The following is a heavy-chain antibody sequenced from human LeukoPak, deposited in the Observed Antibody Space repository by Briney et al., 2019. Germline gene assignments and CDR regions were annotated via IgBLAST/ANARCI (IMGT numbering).Heavy chain of an antibody. J-gene: IGHJ2*01. D-gene: IGHD3-22*01. CDR1: VGSISSSSSF. V-gene: IGHV4-39*01. CDR3: ARYESSAYGIDV. Sequence: RASETLSLTCTVSVGSISSSSSFWVWIRQPPGMGLEWIGSIHYSGRTYSKPTLKSRVTISVDTSKNQFSLKVSSVAAADTAVYYCARYESSAYGIDVWGRGTLVTVSS. CDR2: IHYSGRT.